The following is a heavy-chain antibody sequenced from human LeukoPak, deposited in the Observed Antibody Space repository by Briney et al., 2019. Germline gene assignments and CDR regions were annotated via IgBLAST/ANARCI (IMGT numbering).Heavy chain of an antibody. CDR1: GFTFSSYS. Sequence: GSLRLSCAASGFTFSSYSMNWVRQAPGKGLEWVSYISSSSSTIYYADSVKGRFTISRDNAKNSLYLQMNSLRAEDTAVYYCARDPPSYDFWSGYIDYYYGMDVWGQGTTVTVSS. J-gene: IGHJ6*02. CDR3: ARDPPSYDFWSGYIDYYYGMDV. V-gene: IGHV3-48*01. D-gene: IGHD3-3*01. CDR2: ISSSSSTI.